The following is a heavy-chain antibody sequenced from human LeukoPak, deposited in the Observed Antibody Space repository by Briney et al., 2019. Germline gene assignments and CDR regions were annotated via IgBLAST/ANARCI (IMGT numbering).Heavy chain of an antibody. CDR1: GIPFSRYT. J-gene: IGHJ6*04. V-gene: IGHV3-21*01. D-gene: IGHD4-17*01. CDR2: ISSSSSYI. Sequence: PGGSLRLSCTASGIPFSRYTMNWVRQAPGKGLEWVSSISSSSSYIYYADSVKGRFTISRDNAKNSLYLQMNSLRAEDTAVYYCARDLPKDYGDYPLDVWGKGTTVTVSS. CDR3: ARDLPKDYGDYPLDV.